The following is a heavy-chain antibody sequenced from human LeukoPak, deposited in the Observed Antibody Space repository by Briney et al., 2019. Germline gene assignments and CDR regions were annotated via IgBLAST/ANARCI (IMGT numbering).Heavy chain of an antibody. CDR1: GFTFSSYA. Sequence: GGSLRLSCAASGFTFSSYAMSWVRQAPGKGLESVSAISGSAGSTYYADSVKGRFTISRDNSKNTLYLQMNSLRAEDTAVYYCARGRGADAFDIWGQGTMVTVSS. CDR3: ARGRGADAFDI. D-gene: IGHD3-10*01. J-gene: IGHJ3*02. CDR2: ISGSAGST. V-gene: IGHV3-23*01.